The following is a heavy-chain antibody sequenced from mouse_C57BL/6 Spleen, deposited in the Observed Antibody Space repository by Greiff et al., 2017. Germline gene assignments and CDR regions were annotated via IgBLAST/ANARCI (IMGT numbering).Heavy chain of an antibody. CDR1: GFTFSSYA. Sequence: EVKLMESGEGLVKPGGSLKLSCAVSGFTFSSYAMSWVRQTPEKRLEWVAYISSGGDYIYYADTVKGRFTISRDNARNTLYLQMSSLKSEDTAMYYCTREAYYSNPFDYWGQGTTLTVSS. CDR2: ISSGGDYI. V-gene: IGHV5-9-1*02. J-gene: IGHJ2*01. D-gene: IGHD2-5*01. CDR3: TREAYYSNPFDY.